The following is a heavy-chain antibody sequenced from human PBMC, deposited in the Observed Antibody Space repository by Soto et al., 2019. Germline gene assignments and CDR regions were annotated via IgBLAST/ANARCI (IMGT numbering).Heavy chain of an antibody. J-gene: IGHJ4*02. CDR3: ARVEGYSADERD. CDR2: IKPSGGST. D-gene: IGHD5-12*01. CDR1: GYIFTSYW. Sequence: QVQLVQSGAEVKRPGDSVTVSCKRSGYIFTSYWIHWVRQAPGQGLEWMGLIKPSGGSTTYAQKFQGRVTMTRDTPTSTVYMELRSLKSEDTAVYYCARVEGYSADERDWGQGTLVTVSS. V-gene: IGHV1-46*01.